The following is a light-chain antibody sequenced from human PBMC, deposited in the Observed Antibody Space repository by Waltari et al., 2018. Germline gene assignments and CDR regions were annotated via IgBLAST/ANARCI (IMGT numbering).Light chain of an antibody. CDR1: RSNPGSNY. J-gene: IGLJ1*01. CDR2: RNN. Sequence: QSVLTQPPSASATPGQRVIISCSGSRSNPGSNYRYWYQQLPGTAPKRLIYRNNQRPSGVSDRFSASKSGTSASLVISGLRSEDEAVYYCASWDDSHYVFGPGTTVTVL. V-gene: IGLV1-47*01. CDR3: ASWDDSHYV.